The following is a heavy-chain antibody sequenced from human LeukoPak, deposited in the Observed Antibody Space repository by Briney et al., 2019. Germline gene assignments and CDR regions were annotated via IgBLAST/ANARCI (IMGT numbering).Heavy chain of an antibody. CDR3: VRSADQLRHHWFDP. V-gene: IGHV3-48*02. D-gene: IGHD2-2*01. CDR2: ISSSSSTI. J-gene: IGHJ5*02. Sequence: SGGSLRLSCAASGITFSSYSMNWVRQAPGKGLEWVSYISSSSSTIYYADSVKGRFTISRDNAKNSLYLQMNSLRDEDTAVYYCVRSADQLRHHWFDPWGQGTLVTVSS. CDR1: GITFSSYS.